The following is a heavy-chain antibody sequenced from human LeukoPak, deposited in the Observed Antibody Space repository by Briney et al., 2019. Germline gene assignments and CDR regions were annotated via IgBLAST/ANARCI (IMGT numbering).Heavy chain of an antibody. CDR3: ARSYYDILTGYYPLWFDP. V-gene: IGHV4-39*01. D-gene: IGHD3-9*01. Sequence: PSETLSLTCTVSGGSISSSSYYWGWIRQPPGKGLEWIGSIYYSGSTYYNPSLKSRVTISVDTSKNQFSLKLSSVTAADTAVYYCARSYYDILTGYYPLWFDPWGQGTLVTVSS. J-gene: IGHJ5*02. CDR1: GGSISSSSYY. CDR2: IYYSGST.